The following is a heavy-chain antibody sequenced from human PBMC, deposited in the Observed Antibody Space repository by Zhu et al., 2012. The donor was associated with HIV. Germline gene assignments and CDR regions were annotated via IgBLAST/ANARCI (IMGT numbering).Heavy chain of an antibody. CDR2: IYHSGST. J-gene: IGHJ3*02. V-gene: IGHV4-38-2*02. D-gene: IGHD3-10*01. CDR3: AREVSREVRGVPDAFEY. CDR1: GYSISSGYY. Sequence: QVQLQESGPGLVKPSETLSLTCTVSGYSISSGYYWGWIRQPPGKGLEWIGSIYHSGSTYYNPSLKSRVTISVDTSKNXFSLKLSSVTAADTAVYYCAREVSREVRGVPDAFEYLGPRDNGHRLF.